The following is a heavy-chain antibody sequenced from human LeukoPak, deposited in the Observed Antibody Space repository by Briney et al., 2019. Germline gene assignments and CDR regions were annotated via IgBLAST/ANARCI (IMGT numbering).Heavy chain of an antibody. D-gene: IGHD5-18*01. J-gene: IGHJ6*03. Sequence: ASVKVSCKASGYTFTGYYMHWVRQAPGQGLEWMGWINPNSGGTNYAQKLQGRVTMTTDTSTSTAYMELRSLRSDDTAVYYCARDQGGYSYGFSFYYYYYMDVWGKGTTVTVSS. CDR3: ARDQGGYSYGFSFYYYYYMDV. V-gene: IGHV1-2*02. CDR2: INPNSGGT. CDR1: GYTFTGYY.